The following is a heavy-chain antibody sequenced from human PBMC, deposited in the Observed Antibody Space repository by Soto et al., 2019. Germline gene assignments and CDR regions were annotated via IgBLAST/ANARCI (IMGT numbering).Heavy chain of an antibody. Sequence: QVQLAESGGGVVQPGRSLTITCAASGFTLGTYGMHWVRQAPGKGLEWVAVISNDGGDKYYSDSVMGRFTFSRDNSKNTLFLQMISLRAEDTAVYFCAKEFFDSSGFYPSLDALDIWGQGTVVTVSS. CDR1: GFTLGTYG. J-gene: IGHJ3*02. CDR3: AKEFFDSSGFYPSLDALDI. V-gene: IGHV3-30*18. CDR2: ISNDGGDK. D-gene: IGHD3-22*01.